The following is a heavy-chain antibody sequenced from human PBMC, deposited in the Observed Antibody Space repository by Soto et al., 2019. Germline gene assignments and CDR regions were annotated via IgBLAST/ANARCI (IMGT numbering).Heavy chain of an antibody. Sequence: SETLSLTCTVSGGSISSGGYYWSWIRQHPGKGLEWIGYIYYSGSTYYNPPLKSRVTISVDTSKNQFSLKLSSVTAADTAVYYCARYDYGANFDYWGQGTLVTVSS. V-gene: IGHV4-31*03. D-gene: IGHD4-17*01. J-gene: IGHJ4*02. CDR3: ARYDYGANFDY. CDR1: GGSISSGGYY. CDR2: IYYSGST.